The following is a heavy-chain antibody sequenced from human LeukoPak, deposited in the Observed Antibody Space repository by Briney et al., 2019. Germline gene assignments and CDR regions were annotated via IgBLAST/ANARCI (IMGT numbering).Heavy chain of an antibody. V-gene: IGHV5-51*01. Sequence: GESLKISCQGPGYSFTSYWIAWGRQMPGKGLEWMGIIYPGESYTRYSPPFQGQVTISLDKSISNAYLQWSSLKASDTAMYSCAIPSITGTIGLAAFDIWGQGTMVTVSS. D-gene: IGHD1-7*01. CDR2: IYPGESYT. J-gene: IGHJ3*02. CDR3: AIPSITGTIGLAAFDI. CDR1: GYSFTSYW.